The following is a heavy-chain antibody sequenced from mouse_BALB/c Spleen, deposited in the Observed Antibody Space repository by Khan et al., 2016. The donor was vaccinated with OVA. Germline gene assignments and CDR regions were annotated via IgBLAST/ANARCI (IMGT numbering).Heavy chain of an antibody. D-gene: IGHD1-2*01. J-gene: IGHJ2*01. Sequence: VQLKESGPGLVKPSQSLSLTCTVTGYSITSGYGWNWIRQSPGNKLEWMGYISYSGRTNYNPSLKSRISINRDTSKNQFFLQLNSVTTEDTATYYCARTARIKYWGQGTTLTVSS. CDR2: ISYSGRT. V-gene: IGHV3-2*02. CDR1: GYSITSGYG. CDR3: ARTARIKY.